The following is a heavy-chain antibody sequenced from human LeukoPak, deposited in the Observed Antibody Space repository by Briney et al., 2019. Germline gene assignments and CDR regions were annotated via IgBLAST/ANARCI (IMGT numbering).Heavy chain of an antibody. V-gene: IGHV4-30-2*01. Sequence: PSETLSLTCAVSGGSISSGGYSWSWIRQPPGKGLEWIGYIYHSGSTYYNPSLKSRVTISVDRSKNQFSLKLSSVTAADTAVYYCARVKAAAAIYFDYWGQGTLVTVSS. CDR3: ARVKAAAAIYFDY. CDR1: GGSISSGGYS. CDR2: IYHSGST. J-gene: IGHJ4*02. D-gene: IGHD2-2*02.